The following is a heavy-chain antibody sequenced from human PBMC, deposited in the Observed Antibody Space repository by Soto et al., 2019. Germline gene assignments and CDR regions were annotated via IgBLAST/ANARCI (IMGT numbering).Heavy chain of an antibody. CDR2: ISAYNGNT. V-gene: IGHV1-18*04. Sequence: ASVKVSCKASGYTFTSYGISWVRQAPGQGLEWMGWISAYNGNTDYAQKLQGRVTMTTDTSTSTAYMELRSLRSDDTAVYYCARGRIDIAVAGHYYFDYWGQGTLVTVSS. D-gene: IGHD6-19*01. CDR3: ARGRIDIAVAGHYYFDY. CDR1: GYTFTSYG. J-gene: IGHJ4*02.